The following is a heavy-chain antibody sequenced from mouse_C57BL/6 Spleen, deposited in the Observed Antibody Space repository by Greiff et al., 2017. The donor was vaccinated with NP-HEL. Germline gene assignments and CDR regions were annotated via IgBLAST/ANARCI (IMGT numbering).Heavy chain of an antibody. CDR1: GFTFSSYA. J-gene: IGHJ3*01. V-gene: IGHV5-4*01. Sequence: EVKVVESGGGLVKPGGSLKLSCAASGFTFSSYAMSWVRQTPEKRLEWVATISDGGSYTYYPDNVKGRFTISRVNAKNNLYLQMSHLKSEDTAMYYCARDTGSVFAYWGQGTLVTVSA. CDR2: ISDGGSYT. CDR3: ARDTGSVFAY. D-gene: IGHD2-2*01.